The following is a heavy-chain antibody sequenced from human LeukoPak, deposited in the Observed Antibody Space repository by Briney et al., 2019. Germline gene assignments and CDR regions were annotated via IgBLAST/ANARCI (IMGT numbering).Heavy chain of an antibody. Sequence: PGGSLRLSCAASGFTFSSYGMHWVRQAPGKGLEWVSYISSSGSTIYYADSVKGRFTISRDNAKNSLYLQMNSLRAEDTAVYYCARDIRGELRLFDYWGQGTLVTVSS. J-gene: IGHJ4*02. CDR1: GFTFSSYG. CDR3: ARDIRGELRLFDY. CDR2: ISSSGSTI. V-gene: IGHV3-48*04. D-gene: IGHD3-10*01.